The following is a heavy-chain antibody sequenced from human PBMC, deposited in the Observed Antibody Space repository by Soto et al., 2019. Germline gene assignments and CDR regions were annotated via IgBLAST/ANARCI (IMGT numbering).Heavy chain of an antibody. Sequence: SETLSLTCTVSGVSVSSGSYYLSWIRQPPGKGLEWIGYIYYSGSTNYNPSLKSRVTISAGTSKNQFSMNLRSVTAADTAVYYCARAWWSGYYYTFDYWGQGTRVTVSS. CDR1: GVSVSSGSYY. J-gene: IGHJ4*02. D-gene: IGHD3-22*01. CDR3: ARAWWSGYYYTFDY. CDR2: IYYSGST. V-gene: IGHV4-61*01.